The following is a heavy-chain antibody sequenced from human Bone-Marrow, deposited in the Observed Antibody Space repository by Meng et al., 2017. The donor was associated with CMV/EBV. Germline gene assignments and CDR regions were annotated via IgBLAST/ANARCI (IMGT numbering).Heavy chain of an antibody. Sequence: GGSLRLSCAASGFTFSSYTMNWVRQAPGKGLEWVSYISNSGSAKYYADSLRGRFTISRDNAKNSLYLQMNSLRAEDTAVYYCARDPLISYCSSTSCYPGWYYYYGMDVWGQGTTVTVSS. D-gene: IGHD2-2*01. V-gene: IGHV3-48*04. CDR2: ISNSGSAK. CDR3: ARDPLISYCSSTSCYPGWYYYYGMDV. CDR1: GFTFSSYT. J-gene: IGHJ6*02.